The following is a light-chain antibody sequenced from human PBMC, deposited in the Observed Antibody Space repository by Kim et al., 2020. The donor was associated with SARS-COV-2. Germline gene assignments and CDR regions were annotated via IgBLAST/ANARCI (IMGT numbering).Light chain of an antibody. CDR2: LNSDGSH. CDR1: SGHSSYA. Sequence: QLVLTQSPSASASLGASIKLTCTLSSGHSSYAIAWHQQQPEKGTRYLMKLNSDGSHTKGDGIPDRFSGSSSGAERYLTISSLQSEDEADYYCQTWGTGTWVFGGGTKVTVL. V-gene: IGLV4-69*01. J-gene: IGLJ3*02. CDR3: QTWGTGTWV.